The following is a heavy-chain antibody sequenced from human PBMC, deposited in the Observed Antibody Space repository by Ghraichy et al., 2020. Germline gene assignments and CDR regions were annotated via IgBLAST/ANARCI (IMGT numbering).Heavy chain of an antibody. V-gene: IGHV3-30*18. CDR3: AKEGGTYFDSYYYGLNV. D-gene: IGHD1-26*01. Sequence: GGSLRLSCAASEFTFSTFGMHWVRQAPGKGLEWVAVISYDGSEKYYADSVKGRFAISRDNSKYTLYLQMNSLRAEDTAVYYCAKEGGTYFDSYYYGLNVWGQGTTVNVSS. CDR1: EFTFSTFG. CDR2: ISYDGSEK. J-gene: IGHJ6*02.